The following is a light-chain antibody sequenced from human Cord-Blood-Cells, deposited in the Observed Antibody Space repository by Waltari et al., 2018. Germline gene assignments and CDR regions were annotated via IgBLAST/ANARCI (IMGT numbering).Light chain of an antibody. J-gene: IGKJ4*01. CDR2: GAS. Sequence: EIVLTQSPGTLSLSPGERATLSCRASQSVSSSYLAWYQQKPGQAPRLLIYGASSRATGIQDRFSGSGSGTDFTLTISRREPEDLAVYYCQQYGSSPLTFGGGTKVEIK. CDR3: QQYGSSPLT. V-gene: IGKV3-20*01. CDR1: QSVSSSY.